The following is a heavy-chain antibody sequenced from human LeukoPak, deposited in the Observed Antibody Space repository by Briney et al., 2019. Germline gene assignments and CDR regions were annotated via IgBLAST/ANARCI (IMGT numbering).Heavy chain of an antibody. J-gene: IGHJ4*02. D-gene: IGHD3-10*01. CDR1: GFTVSSNY. CDR3: ATVLLWFGEFRSEEFDY. V-gene: IGHV3-53*01. Sequence: PGGSLRLSCAASGFTVSSNYMSWVRQGPGKGLECVSVISNDGDTYYADSVKGRFTISRDNSKNTLYLQMNSLRAEDTAVYYCATVLLWFGEFRSEEFDYWGQGTLVTVSS. CDR2: ISNDGDT.